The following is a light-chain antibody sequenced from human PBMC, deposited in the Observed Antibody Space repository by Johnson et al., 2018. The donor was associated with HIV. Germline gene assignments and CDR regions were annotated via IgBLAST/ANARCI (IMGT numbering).Light chain of an antibody. J-gene: IGLJ1*01. CDR1: DSNIGNNY. CDR3: GTWDSSLSAYV. CDR2: DND. Sequence: QSVLTQPPSVSAAPGQKVTISCFGSDSNIGNNYVSWYQQLPGTAPKLLIYDNDKRPSGIPDRFSGSKSGTSATLGITGLQTGDEADYYCGTWDSSLSAYVFGTGTKVTV. V-gene: IGLV1-51*01.